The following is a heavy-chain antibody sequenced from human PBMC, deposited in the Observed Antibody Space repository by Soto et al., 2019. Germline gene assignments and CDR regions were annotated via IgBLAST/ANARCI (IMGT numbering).Heavy chain of an antibody. CDR2: VHYSGST. CDR3: AREHCGGASCYSNWFDP. CDR1: GVSITSYS. V-gene: IGHV4-59*01. J-gene: IGHJ5*02. Sequence: QVQLQESGPGLVKPSETLSLTCTVSGVSITSYSWSWIRQPPGKELEWIGYVHYSGSTNYNPSLKSRVTMSIDTSKNQVSLNMTSVTAADTAVYYCAREHCGGASCYSNWFDPWGLGTLVTVSS. D-gene: IGHD2-15*01.